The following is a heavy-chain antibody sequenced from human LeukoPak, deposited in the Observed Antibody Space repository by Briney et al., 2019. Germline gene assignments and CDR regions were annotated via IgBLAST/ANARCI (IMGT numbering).Heavy chain of an antibody. J-gene: IGHJ4*02. CDR1: GFIFNIYE. Sequence: GSLRLSCAASGFIFNIYEMNWVRKAPGKALEWVSYISSSGSTIYYADSVKGRFTISRDNAKNSLYLQMNSLRTEDTAVYYCARGAAGRQIAAAGYWGQGTLVTVSS. CDR3: ARGAAGRQIAAAGY. CDR2: ISSSGSTI. D-gene: IGHD6-13*01. V-gene: IGHV3-48*03.